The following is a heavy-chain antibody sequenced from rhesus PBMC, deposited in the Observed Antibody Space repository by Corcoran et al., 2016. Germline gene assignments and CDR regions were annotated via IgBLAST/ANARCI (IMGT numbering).Heavy chain of an antibody. V-gene: IGHV4-73*01. CDR1: GGSISGYYY. Sequence: QVQLQQWGEGLVKPSETLSLTCAVYGGSISGYYYWSWIRQPPGKGLEWLGYIYGNSASTNYNPSLKSRVTISKDTPKNQFSLKLSSVTAADTAVYYCAREGIAAAGTGYYGLDSWGQGVVVTVSS. CDR2: IYGNSAST. D-gene: IGHD6-25*01. J-gene: IGHJ6*01. CDR3: AREGIAAAGTGYYGLDS.